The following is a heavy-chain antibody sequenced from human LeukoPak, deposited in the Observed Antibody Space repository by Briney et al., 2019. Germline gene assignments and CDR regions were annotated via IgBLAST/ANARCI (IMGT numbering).Heavy chain of an antibody. CDR3: ARDLTGDQFFDP. J-gene: IGHJ5*02. CDR2: IYYSGST. V-gene: IGHV4-31*03. Sequence: PSQTLSLTCNVSGGSISNDGYYWSWIRQHPGKGLEWLGYIYYSGSTYYNPSLKSRVTLSVDTSKSQCSLRLSSVTAADTAVYYCARDLTGDQFFDPWGQGTLVTASS. CDR1: GGSISNDGYY. D-gene: IGHD7-27*01.